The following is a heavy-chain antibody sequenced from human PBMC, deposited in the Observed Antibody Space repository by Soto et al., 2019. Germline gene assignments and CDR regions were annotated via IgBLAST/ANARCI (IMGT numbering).Heavy chain of an antibody. V-gene: IGHV1-8*01. CDR2: MNPNSGNT. Sequence: GASVKVSCKASGYTFTSYDINWVRQATGQGLEWMGWMNPNSGNTGYAQKFQGRVTMTRNTSISTAYMELSSLRSEDTAVYYCARGRTVRSGTWNYCIAAAGPGYWGQGTLVTVSS. J-gene: IGHJ4*02. CDR1: GYTFTSYD. D-gene: IGHD6-13*01. CDR3: ARGRTVRSGTWNYCIAAAGPGY.